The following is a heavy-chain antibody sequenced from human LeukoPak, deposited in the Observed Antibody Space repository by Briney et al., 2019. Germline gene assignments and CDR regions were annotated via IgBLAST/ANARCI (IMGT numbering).Heavy chain of an antibody. D-gene: IGHD3-22*01. J-gene: IGHJ4*02. CDR2: ISYDGSNK. V-gene: IGHV3-30-3*01. Sequence: SCKASGGTFSSYAMHWVRQAPGKGLEWVAVISYDGSNKYYADSVKGRFTISRDNSKNTLYLQMNSLRAEDTAVYYCAREPYYYGSSGYPFWGQGTLVTVSS. CDR3: AREPYYYGSSGYPF. CDR1: GGTFSSYA.